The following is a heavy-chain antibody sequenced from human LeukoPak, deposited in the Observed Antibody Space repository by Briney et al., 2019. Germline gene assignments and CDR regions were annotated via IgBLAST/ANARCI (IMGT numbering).Heavy chain of an antibody. J-gene: IGHJ5*02. CDR1: GGSISSSSYY. CDR2: IYYSGST. D-gene: IGHD2-2*01. CDR3: ARQLGYCSSTSCPNWFDP. V-gene: IGHV4-39*01. Sequence: SETLSLTCTVSGGSISSSSYYWGWIRQPPGKGLEWIGSIYYSGSTYYNPSLKSRVPISVDTSKNQFSLKLSSVTAADTAVYYCARQLGYCSSTSCPNWFDPWGQGTLVTVSS.